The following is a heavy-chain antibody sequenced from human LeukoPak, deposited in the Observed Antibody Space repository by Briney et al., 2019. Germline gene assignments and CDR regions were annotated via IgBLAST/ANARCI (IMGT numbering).Heavy chain of an antibody. V-gene: IGHV3-21*06. J-gene: IGHJ4*02. D-gene: IGHD1-14*01. CDR3: ATETNGRHYDY. CDR2: IGPTGSDR. CDR1: GLTFSTSG. Sequence: GGSLRLSCTASGLTFSTSGFNWVRQAPGKGLEWVASIGPTGSDRYHADSIKGRFTIPRDNANNFLYLQMNSLRAEDTAVYYCATETNGRHYDYWGQGTLLTVSS.